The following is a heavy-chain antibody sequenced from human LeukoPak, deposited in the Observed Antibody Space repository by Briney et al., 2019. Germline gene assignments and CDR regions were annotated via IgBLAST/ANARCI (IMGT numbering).Heavy chain of an antibody. CDR1: GFTFSSYS. CDR3: AINRYSSSWAFDY. J-gene: IGHJ4*02. V-gene: IGHV3-21*01. Sequence: PGGSLRLSCAASGFTFSSYSMNWVRQAPGKGLEWVSSISSSSSYIYYADSVEGRFTISRDNAKNSLYLQMNSLRAEDTAVYYCAINRYSSSWAFDYWGQGTLVTVSS. D-gene: IGHD6-13*01. CDR2: ISSSSSYI.